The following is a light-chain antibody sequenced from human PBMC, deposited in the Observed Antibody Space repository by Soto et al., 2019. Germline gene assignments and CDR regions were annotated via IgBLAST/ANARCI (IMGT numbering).Light chain of an antibody. CDR3: QQYGSSPLT. CDR1: QRVSSSY. Sequence: PGARATLSCRASQRVSSSYLAWYQQKPGQAPRPLIYGASSRATGIPDRFSGSGSGTDFTLTISRLEPEDFAVYYCQQYGSSPLTFGGGTKVEIK. V-gene: IGKV3-20*01. J-gene: IGKJ4*01. CDR2: GAS.